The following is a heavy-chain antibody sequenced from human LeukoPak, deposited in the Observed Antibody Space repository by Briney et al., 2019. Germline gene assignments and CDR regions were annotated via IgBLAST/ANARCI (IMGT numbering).Heavy chain of an antibody. D-gene: IGHD3-22*01. CDR2: IIPILGIA. Sequence: SVKVSCKASGGTFSSYAISWVRQAPGQGLEWMGRIIPILGIANYAQKFQGRATITADKSTSTAYMELSSLRSEDTAVYYCARAAYYYDSSGYYYYDYWGQGTLVTVSS. CDR3: ARAAYYYDSSGYYYYDY. CDR1: GGTFSSYA. V-gene: IGHV1-69*04. J-gene: IGHJ4*02.